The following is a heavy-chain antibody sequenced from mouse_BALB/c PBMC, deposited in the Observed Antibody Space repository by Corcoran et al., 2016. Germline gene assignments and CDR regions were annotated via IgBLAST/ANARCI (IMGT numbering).Heavy chain of an antibody. CDR1: GYTFTNCG. D-gene: IGHD2-10*01. CDR2: INTYTGEP. J-gene: IGHJ2*01. Sequence: QLQLVQSVPELKKPGETVQISCKAPGYTFTNCGMNWVKQAPGKGLKWRGWINTYTGEPTYADDFKGRFAFSLDTSASTAYLQINNLKNEDMATYFCARRGAYYGNIDYWGQGTTLTVSS. CDR3: ARRGAYYGNIDY. V-gene: IGHV9-1*02.